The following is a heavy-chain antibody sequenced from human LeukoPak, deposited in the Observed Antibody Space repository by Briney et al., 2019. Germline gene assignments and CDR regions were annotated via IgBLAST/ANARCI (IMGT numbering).Heavy chain of an antibody. CDR3: ASSSSGRRKYFDY. V-gene: IGHV4-59*01. J-gene: IGHJ4*02. Sequence: PSETLSLTCTVSGGSISSYYWSWIRQPPGKGLEWIGYIYYSGSTNYNPSLKSRVTISVDTSKNQFSLKLSSVTAADTAVYYCASSSSGRRKYFDYWGQGTLVTVSS. CDR2: IYYSGST. CDR1: GGSISSYY. D-gene: IGHD6-19*01.